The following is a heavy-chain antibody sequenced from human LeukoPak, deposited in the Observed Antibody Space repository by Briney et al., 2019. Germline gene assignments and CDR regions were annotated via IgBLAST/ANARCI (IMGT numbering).Heavy chain of an antibody. Sequence: GGSLRLSCAASGFPFSSYAMSWVRQAPGKGLEWVSAISGSGGSTYYADSVKGRFTISRDNAKNSLYLQMNSLRAEDTAVYYCVRSMATITFSFDYWGQGTLVTVSS. CDR1: GFPFSSYA. CDR3: VRSMATITFSFDY. J-gene: IGHJ4*02. V-gene: IGHV3-23*01. CDR2: ISGSGGST. D-gene: IGHD5-24*01.